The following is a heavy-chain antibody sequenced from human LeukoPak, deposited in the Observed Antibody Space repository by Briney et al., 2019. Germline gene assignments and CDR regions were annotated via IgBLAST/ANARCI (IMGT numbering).Heavy chain of an antibody. J-gene: IGHJ4*02. CDR1: GGTFSSYA. Sequence: ASVKVSCKASGGTFSSYAISWVRQAPGQGLEWMGWISAYNGNTNYAQKLQGRVTMTTDTSTSTAYMELRSLRSDDTAVYYCARDNSGYDYVGDYWGQGTLVTVSS. CDR2: ISAYNGNT. V-gene: IGHV1-18*01. D-gene: IGHD5-12*01. CDR3: ARDNSGYDYVGDY.